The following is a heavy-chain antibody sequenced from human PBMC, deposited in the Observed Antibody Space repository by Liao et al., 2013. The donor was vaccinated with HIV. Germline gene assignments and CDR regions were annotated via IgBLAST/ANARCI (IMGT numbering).Heavy chain of an antibody. CDR1: GASVSSGDYY. CDR3: ACSVAGPTIDY. V-gene: IGHV4-30-4*08. CDR2: IYYSGIT. D-gene: IGHD6-19*01. J-gene: IGHJ4*02. Sequence: QVQLQESGPGLVKPSQTLSLTCSVSGASVSSGDYYWSWIRQPPGKGLEWIGYIYYSGITYYNPSLKSRVTISVDTSKNQFSLKLSSVTAADTAVYYCACSVAGPTIDYWGQGTLVTVSS.